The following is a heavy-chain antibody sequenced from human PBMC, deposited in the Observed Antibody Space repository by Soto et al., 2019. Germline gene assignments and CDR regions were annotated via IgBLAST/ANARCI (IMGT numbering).Heavy chain of an antibody. Sequence: SEPISHTYPVSEGYSRSRSYYWGRIRKPPGKGLEWIGTIYYSGITYYNPSLKSRVTISVDTSKNQFSLKLSSVTAADTAVYYCARLQGSYYYGSGSYLYDFDYWGPGTLVTVTS. V-gene: IGHV4-39*01. D-gene: IGHD3-10*01. J-gene: IGHJ4*02. CDR3: ARLQGSYYYGSGSYLYDFDY. CDR2: IYYSGIT. CDR1: EGYSRSRSYY.